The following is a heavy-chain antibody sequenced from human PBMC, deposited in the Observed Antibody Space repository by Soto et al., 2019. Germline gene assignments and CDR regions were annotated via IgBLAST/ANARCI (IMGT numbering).Heavy chain of an antibody. J-gene: IGHJ6*02. CDR2: IIPIFGTA. Sequence: GASVKVSCKASGGTFSSYAISWVRQAPGQGLEWMGGIIPIFGTANYAQKFQGRVTITAAKSTSTAYMELSRLRSADTAVYYCARDSGPHIAAAGAPDVGGQGTTVTVSS. CDR1: GGTFSSYA. CDR3: ARDSGPHIAAAGAPDV. D-gene: IGHD6-13*01. V-gene: IGHV1-69*06.